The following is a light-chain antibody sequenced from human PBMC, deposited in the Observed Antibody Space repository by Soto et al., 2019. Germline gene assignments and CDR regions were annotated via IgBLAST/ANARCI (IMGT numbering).Light chain of an antibody. CDR3: SSYKTSSSYV. CDR2: DVT. CDR1: SSDVGGYIY. V-gene: IGLV2-14*01. Sequence: QSALTQPASVSGSPGQSITISCTGTSSDVGGYIYVSWYQQHPGKAPKLMIYDVTSRPSGVSYRFSGSKSGNTASLTISGLQAEDEADYYCSSYKTSSSYVLGTGTKVTVL. J-gene: IGLJ1*01.